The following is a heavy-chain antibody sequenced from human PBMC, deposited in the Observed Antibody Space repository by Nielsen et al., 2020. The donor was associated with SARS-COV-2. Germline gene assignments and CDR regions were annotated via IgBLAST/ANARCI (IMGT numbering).Heavy chain of an antibody. Sequence: SVKVSCKASGYTFTSYAMNWVRQAPGQGLEWMGGIIPIFGTANYAQKFQGRVTITADESTSTAYMELSSLRSEDTAVYYCARAGDSSSWYFSNWFDPWGQGTLVTVSS. CDR3: ARAGDSSSWYFSNWFDP. CDR1: GYTFTSYA. D-gene: IGHD6-13*01. J-gene: IGHJ5*02. V-gene: IGHV1-69*13. CDR2: IIPIFGTA.